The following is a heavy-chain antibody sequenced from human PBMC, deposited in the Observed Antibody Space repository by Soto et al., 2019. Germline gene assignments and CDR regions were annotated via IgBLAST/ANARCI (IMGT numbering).Heavy chain of an antibody. CDR3: AREWLQSPTNFDY. D-gene: IGHD5-12*01. Sequence: ASVKVSCKASGYTFTSYYLHWVRQAPGQGLEWMGKINPSGGSTSYAQKFQGRVTMTRDTSTSTVYVELRSLRSEDTAVYYCAREWLQSPTNFDYRGQGTLVTVYS. J-gene: IGHJ4*02. CDR1: GYTFTSYY. V-gene: IGHV1-46*01. CDR2: INPSGGST.